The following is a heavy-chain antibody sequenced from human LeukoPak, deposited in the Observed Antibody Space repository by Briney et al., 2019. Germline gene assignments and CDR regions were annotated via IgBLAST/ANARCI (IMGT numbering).Heavy chain of an antibody. V-gene: IGHV1-2*02. D-gene: IGHD6-19*01. CDR1: GYTFSGYY. J-gene: IGHJ4*02. CDR3: ARSDASGWKDF. Sequence: GPSVRVSCKASGYTFSGYYMHWVRQAPGQGLEWVGWINSNSGGTNYAQKFQGRVTMTRDTSISAAYMELSRLTSDDAAVYYCARSDASGWKDFWGQGTLVTVSS. CDR2: INSNSGGT.